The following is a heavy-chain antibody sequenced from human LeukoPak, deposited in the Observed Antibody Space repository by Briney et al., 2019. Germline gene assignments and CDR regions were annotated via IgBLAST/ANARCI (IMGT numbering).Heavy chain of an antibody. Sequence: ASVKVSCKAFGYIFTRYGISWVRQAPGQGLEWVGWISGYNGNTNYVQKLHGRVTMTTDTSTSTAYMELRSLRSDDTAVYYCAAGTNYGGNSFDYWGQGTLVTVSS. CDR2: ISGYNGNT. D-gene: IGHD4-23*01. J-gene: IGHJ4*02. CDR1: GYIFTRYG. CDR3: AAGTNYGGNSFDY. V-gene: IGHV1-18*01.